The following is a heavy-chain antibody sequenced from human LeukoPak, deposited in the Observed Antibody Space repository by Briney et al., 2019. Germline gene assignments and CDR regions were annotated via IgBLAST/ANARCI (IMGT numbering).Heavy chain of an antibody. Sequence: ASVKVSCKASGYTFTGYYMHWVRQAPGQGLEWMGWINPNSGGTNYAQKFQGRVTMTRDTSISTAYMELSRLRSDDTAVYYCARPGGYNYWYYFDFWGQGTLVTVSS. CDR3: ARPGGYNYWYYFDF. V-gene: IGHV1-2*02. CDR1: GYTFTGYY. D-gene: IGHD5-24*01. CDR2: INPNSGGT. J-gene: IGHJ4*02.